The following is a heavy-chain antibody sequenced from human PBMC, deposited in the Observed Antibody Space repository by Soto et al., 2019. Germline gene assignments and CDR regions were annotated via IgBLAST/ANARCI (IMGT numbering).Heavy chain of an antibody. CDR3: ARVRIDYYDSSGYYYGYFDY. D-gene: IGHD3-22*01. J-gene: IGHJ4*02. V-gene: IGHV1-69*13. Sequence: SVKVSCKASGGTFSSYAISWVRQAPGQGLEWMGGIIPIFGTANYAQKFQGRVTITADESTSTAYMELSSLRSEDTAVYYCARVRIDYYDSSGYYYGYFDYWGQGTLVTVSS. CDR2: IIPIFGTA. CDR1: GGTFSSYA.